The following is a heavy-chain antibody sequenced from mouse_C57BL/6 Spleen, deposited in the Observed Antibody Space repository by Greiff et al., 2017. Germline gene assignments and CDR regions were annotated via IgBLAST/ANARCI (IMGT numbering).Heavy chain of an antibody. CDR1: GYTFTSYT. J-gene: IGHJ3*01. CDR3: ARRGGYDEAWFAY. CDR2: INPSSGYT. V-gene: IGHV1-4*01. Sequence: VQVVESGAELARPGASVKMSCKASGYTFTSYTMHWVKQRPGQGLEWIGYINPSSGYTKYNQKFKDKATLTADKSSSTAYMQLSSLTSEDSAVYYCARRGGYDEAWFAYWGQGTLVTVSA. D-gene: IGHD2-2*01.